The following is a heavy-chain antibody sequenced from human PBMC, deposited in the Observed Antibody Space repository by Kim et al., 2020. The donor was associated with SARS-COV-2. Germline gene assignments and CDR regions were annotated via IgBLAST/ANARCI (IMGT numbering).Heavy chain of an antibody. Sequence: LKSRVTISVDTSKNQFSLKMSSVTAADTAVYYCARGRAVAGPRRYYFDYWGQGTLVTVSS. J-gene: IGHJ4*02. CDR3: ARGRAVAGPRRYYFDY. D-gene: IGHD6-19*01. V-gene: IGHV4-39*01.